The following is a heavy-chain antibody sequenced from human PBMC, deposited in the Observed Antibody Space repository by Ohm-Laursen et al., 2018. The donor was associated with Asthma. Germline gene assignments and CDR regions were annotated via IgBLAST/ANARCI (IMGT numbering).Heavy chain of an antibody. D-gene: IGHD3-10*01. Sequence: SLRLSCAASGFTFSSYAMHWVRQAPGRGLEWVAVISYDGSNKYSADSVKGRFTISRDNSKNTLYLQMNSLGAEDTAVYYCARVNLHYYGLGSYVDYWGQGTLVTVSS. J-gene: IGHJ4*02. V-gene: IGHV3-30-3*01. CDR2: ISYDGSNK. CDR3: ARVNLHYYGLGSYVDY. CDR1: GFTFSSYA.